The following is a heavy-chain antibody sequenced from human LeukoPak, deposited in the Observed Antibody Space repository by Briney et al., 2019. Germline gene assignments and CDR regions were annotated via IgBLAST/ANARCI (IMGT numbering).Heavy chain of an antibody. CDR1: GGSISSYY. CDR3: ARANYDGSDY. D-gene: IGHD3-22*01. CDR2: IYTSGTT. Sequence: SETLSLTCTVSGGSISSYYWSWIRQPAGKGLEWIGRIYTSGTTNYNPSLKSRVTMSVDTSKNQFSLKMRSVIAADTAVYYCARANYDGSDYWGQGTLVTVSS. J-gene: IGHJ4*02. V-gene: IGHV4-4*07.